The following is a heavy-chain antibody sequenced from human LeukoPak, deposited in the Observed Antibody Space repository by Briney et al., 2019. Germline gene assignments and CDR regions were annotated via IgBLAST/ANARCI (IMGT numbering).Heavy chain of an antibody. CDR1: GFTVSSNY. CDR2: IYSGGST. CDR3: ARDDKTGGFDP. D-gene: IGHD7-27*01. Sequence: PGGSLRLSCAASGFTVSSNYMSWVRQAPGKGLEWVSVIYSGGSTYYADSVKGSFTISRDNSKNTLYPQMNSLRAEDTAVYYCARDDKTGGFDPWGQGTLVTVSS. V-gene: IGHV3-66*01. J-gene: IGHJ5*02.